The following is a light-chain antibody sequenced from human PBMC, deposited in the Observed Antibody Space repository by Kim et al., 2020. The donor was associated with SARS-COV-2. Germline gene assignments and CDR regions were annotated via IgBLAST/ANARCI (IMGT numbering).Light chain of an antibody. J-gene: IGLJ2*01. CDR1: KLGDKY. V-gene: IGLV3-1*01. CDR2: QDS. Sequence: SVSPGQTASITCSGDKLGDKYACWYQQKPGQSPVLVIYQDSKRPSGIPERFSGSNSGNTATLTISGTQAMDEADYYCQAWDSSVVVFGGGTQLTAL. CDR3: QAWDSSVVV.